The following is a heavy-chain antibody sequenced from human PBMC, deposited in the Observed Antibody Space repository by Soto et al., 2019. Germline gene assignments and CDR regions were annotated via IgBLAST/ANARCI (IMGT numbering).Heavy chain of an antibody. CDR2: IYSSGST. V-gene: IGHV4-61*01. J-gene: IGHJ4*02. CDR3: ARDTRGFSRAFDY. D-gene: IGHD5-18*01. Sequence: ETLSLTCSVSGDSVTSNNYYWTWIRQPPGKGLEWIAYIYSSGSTNYNPSLKSRVTISLDRSRNQFSLRLTSVTAADTAVYYCARDTRGFSRAFDYWGQGTLVTVSS. CDR1: GDSVTSNNYY.